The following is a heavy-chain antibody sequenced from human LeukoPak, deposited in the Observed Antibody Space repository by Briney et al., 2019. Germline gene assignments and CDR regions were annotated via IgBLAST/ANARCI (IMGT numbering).Heavy chain of an antibody. Sequence: TSETLSLTCTVSGGSISSYYWSWIRQPAGKGLEWIGRIYTSGSTNYNPSLKSRATMSVDTSKNQFSLKLSSVTAADTAVYYCARGLDYPNWFDPWGQGTLVTVSS. CDR3: ARGLDYPNWFDP. D-gene: IGHD4-11*01. CDR2: IYTSGST. CDR1: GGSISSYY. J-gene: IGHJ5*02. V-gene: IGHV4-4*07.